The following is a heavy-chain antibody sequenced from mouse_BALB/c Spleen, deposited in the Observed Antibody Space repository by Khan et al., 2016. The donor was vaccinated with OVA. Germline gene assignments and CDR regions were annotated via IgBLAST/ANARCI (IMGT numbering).Heavy chain of an antibody. CDR3: TRGRIDY. CDR1: GYTFTTYW. V-gene: IGHV1-7*01. J-gene: IGHJ2*01. D-gene: IGHD1-1*01. Sequence: VELVESGAELAKPGASVKMSCKASGYTFTTYWMHWVKQRPGQGLEWIGYINPTSGYTDYNEKFKDRATLTADKSSSTAYMKLSSLTSEDSAVYYCTRGRIDYWGQGTTLTVSS. CDR2: INPTSGYT.